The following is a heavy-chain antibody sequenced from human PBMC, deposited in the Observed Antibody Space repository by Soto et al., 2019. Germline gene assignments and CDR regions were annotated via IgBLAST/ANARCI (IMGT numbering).Heavy chain of an antibody. CDR2: INPSGGST. V-gene: IGHV1-46*01. CDR1: GYTFTSYY. J-gene: IGHJ4*02. Sequence: ASVKVSCKASGYTFTSYYMHWVRQAPGQGLEWMGIINPSGGSTSYAQKFQGRVTMTRDTSTSTVYMELSSLRPEDTAVYYCARDRPSGGRNYYFDYWGQGTLVTVSS. CDR3: ARDRPSGGRNYYFDY. D-gene: IGHD1-7*01.